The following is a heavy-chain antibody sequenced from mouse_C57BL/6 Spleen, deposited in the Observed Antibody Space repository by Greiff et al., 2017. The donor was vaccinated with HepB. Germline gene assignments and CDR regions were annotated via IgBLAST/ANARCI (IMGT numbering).Heavy chain of an antibody. Sequence: QVQLKESGAELVKPGASVKLSCKASGYTFTSYWMHWVKQRPGQGLEWIGMIHPNSGSTNYNEKFKSKATLTVDKSSSTAYMQLSSLTSEDSAVYYCARGDYDVGDYWGQGTTLTVSS. CDR1: GYTFTSYW. V-gene: IGHV1-64*01. J-gene: IGHJ2*01. CDR2: IHPNSGST. CDR3: ARGDYDVGDY. D-gene: IGHD2-4*01.